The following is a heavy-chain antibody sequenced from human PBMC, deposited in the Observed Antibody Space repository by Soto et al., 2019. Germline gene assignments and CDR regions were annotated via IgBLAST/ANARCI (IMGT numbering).Heavy chain of an antibody. Sequence: EVQLVESGGGLVQPGGSLRLSCAASGFTFSYFWMTWVRQAPGKGLEWVANIQPDGSEKYYVDSVKGRFTISRDNAKKSLYLQMNSLRAEDTAVYYWAGPITTVTRRYYYYGLDVWGQGTTVTVSS. J-gene: IGHJ6*02. CDR3: AGPITTVTRRYYYYGLDV. V-gene: IGHV3-7*03. CDR2: IQPDGSEK. D-gene: IGHD4-4*01. CDR1: GFTFSYFW.